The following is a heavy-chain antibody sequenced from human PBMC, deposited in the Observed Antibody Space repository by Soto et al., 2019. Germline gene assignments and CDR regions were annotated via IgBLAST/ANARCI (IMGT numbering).Heavy chain of an antibody. CDR2: IRTKTNNYAT. Sequence: EVQLVESGGGLVQPGGSLKLSCAASGFTFSGSGIHWVRQASGKGLEWVGRIRTKTNNYATAYAASVKGRFTISRDDSKNMAYLQMNSLKTEDTAIYYCAKHSWSDWGQGTLVTVSS. J-gene: IGHJ4*02. D-gene: IGHD2-15*01. V-gene: IGHV3-73*02. CDR1: GFTFSGSG. CDR3: AKHSWSD.